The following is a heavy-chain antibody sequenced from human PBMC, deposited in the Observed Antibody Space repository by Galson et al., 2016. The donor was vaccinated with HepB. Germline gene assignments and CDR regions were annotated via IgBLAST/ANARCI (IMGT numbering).Heavy chain of an antibody. Sequence: SVKVSCKVSGFTLSELAIHWVRQAPGQGLEWMGIINPSGGSTGYAQKFQGRVTMTRDTSTSTVYMELSSLRSEDTAVNYCASGSGDSSAKTYGLDVWGQGTTVTVSS. J-gene: IGHJ6*02. D-gene: IGHD6-25*01. V-gene: IGHV1-46*01. CDR3: ASGSGDSSAKTYGLDV. CDR2: INPSGGST. CDR1: GFTLSELA.